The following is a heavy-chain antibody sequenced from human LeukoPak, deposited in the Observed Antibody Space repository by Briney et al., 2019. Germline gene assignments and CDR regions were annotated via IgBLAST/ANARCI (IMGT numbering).Heavy chain of an antibody. CDR2: IIPIFGTA. V-gene: IGHV1-69*01. D-gene: IGHD4-17*01. Sequence: SVKVSCMASGGTFSSYAISWVRQAPGEGLEWMGGIIPIFGTANYAQKFQGRVTITADESTSTAYMELSSLRSEDTAVYYCAREGHDYGDYGPDAFDIWGQGTMVTVSS. J-gene: IGHJ3*02. CDR3: AREGHDYGDYGPDAFDI. CDR1: GGTFSSYA.